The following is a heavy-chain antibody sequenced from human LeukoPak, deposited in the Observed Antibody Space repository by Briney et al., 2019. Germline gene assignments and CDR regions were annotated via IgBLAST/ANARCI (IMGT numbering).Heavy chain of an antibody. V-gene: IGHV3-21*01. CDR1: GFTFSSYS. CDR2: ISSSSSYI. D-gene: IGHD3-10*01. Sequence: GGSLRLSCAASGFTFSSYSMNWVRQAPGKGLEWVSSISSSSSYIYYADSVKGRFTISRDNAKNSLYLQMNSLRAEDTAVYYCARAITMVRGSFDYWGQGTLVTVSS. CDR3: ARAITMVRGSFDY. J-gene: IGHJ4*02.